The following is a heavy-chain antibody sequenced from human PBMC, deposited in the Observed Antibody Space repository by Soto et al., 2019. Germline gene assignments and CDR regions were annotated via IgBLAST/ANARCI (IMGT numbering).Heavy chain of an antibody. D-gene: IGHD6-13*01. J-gene: IGHJ4*02. Sequence: EVQLVETGGGLIQPGGSLRLSCAASGFIVSSNYMSWVRQAPGKGLEWVSIIYSGGSTFYADSVEGRVTISRDNSKNTLYLQMNSLRAEDTAVYYCAAAGNSYFDYWGQGTLVTVSS. CDR3: AAAGNSYFDY. V-gene: IGHV3-53*02. CDR1: GFIVSSNY. CDR2: IYSGGST.